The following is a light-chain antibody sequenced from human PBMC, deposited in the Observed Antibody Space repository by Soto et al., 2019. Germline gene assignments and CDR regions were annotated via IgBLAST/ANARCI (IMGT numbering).Light chain of an antibody. J-gene: IGKJ2*01. Sequence: EIVLTQSPGTLSLSPGERATLSCRASQSVSTSYLAWYQQKPGQAPRLLIYDASSRATGIPDRFSGSGSGTDFTLTISRLEPEDFAVYYCQQYATSPYPFGQGTKLEIK. CDR2: DAS. V-gene: IGKV3-20*01. CDR1: QSVSTSY. CDR3: QQYATSPYP.